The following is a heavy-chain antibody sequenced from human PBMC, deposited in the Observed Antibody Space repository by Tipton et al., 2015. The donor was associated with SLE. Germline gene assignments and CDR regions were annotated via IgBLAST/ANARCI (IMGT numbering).Heavy chain of an antibody. V-gene: IGHV4-38-2*02. J-gene: IGHJ4*02. Sequence: TLSLTCTVSGYSISSGYYWGWIRQPPGKGLEWIGSIYHSGSTYYNPSLKSRVTISVDTSKNQFSLKLSSVTAADTAVYDCARAGRAWNLFDYWGQGTLVTVSS. D-gene: IGHD1-1*01. CDR1: GYSISSGYY. CDR2: IYHSGST. CDR3: ARAGRAWNLFDY.